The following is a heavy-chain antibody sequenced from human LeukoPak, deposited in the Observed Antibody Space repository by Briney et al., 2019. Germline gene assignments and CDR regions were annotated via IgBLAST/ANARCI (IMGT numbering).Heavy chain of an antibody. V-gene: IGHV3-30*02. J-gene: IGHJ4*02. CDR1: GFTFNNYG. CDR3: AKDNRIASN. CDR2: IRFDGSHK. Sequence: GGSLRLSCEASGFTFNNYGMFWVRQAPGKGLDWVSYIRFDGSHKWYADSVKGRFTISRDNSKNTVYLQMDSLRAEDTAVYYCAKDNRIASNWGQGTLVIVSS.